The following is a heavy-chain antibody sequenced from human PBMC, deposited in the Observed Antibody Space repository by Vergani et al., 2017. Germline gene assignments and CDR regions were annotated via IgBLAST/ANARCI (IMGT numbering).Heavy chain of an antibody. CDR1: GFTFSSYW. CDR2: IKQDGSEK. V-gene: IGHV3-7*03. D-gene: IGHD3-3*01. J-gene: IGHJ4*02. CDR3: ARXGSLRGYYDFWSGYYNPSEPFDY. Sequence: EVQLVESGGGLVQPGGSLRLSCAASGFTFSSYWMSWVRQAPGKGLEWVAKIKQDGSEKYYVDSVKGRFTISRDNAKKYRYLQMNSLRSEDTAVYYCARXGSLRGYYDFWSGYYNPSEPFDYWGQGTLVTVSS.